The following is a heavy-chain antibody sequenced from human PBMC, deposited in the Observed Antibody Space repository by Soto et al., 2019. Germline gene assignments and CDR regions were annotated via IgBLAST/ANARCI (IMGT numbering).Heavy chain of an antibody. CDR3: ARNLVGYCSSTSCPNKYYYYYGMDV. CDR2: IYPGDSDT. Sequence: GESLKISCKGSGYSFTSYWIGWVRQMPVKGLEWMGIIYPGDSDTRYSPSFQGQVTISADKSISTAYLQWSSLKASDTAMYYCARNLVGYCSSTSCPNKYYYYYGMDVWGQGTTVTVSS. CDR1: GYSFTSYW. D-gene: IGHD2-2*01. J-gene: IGHJ6*02. V-gene: IGHV5-51*01.